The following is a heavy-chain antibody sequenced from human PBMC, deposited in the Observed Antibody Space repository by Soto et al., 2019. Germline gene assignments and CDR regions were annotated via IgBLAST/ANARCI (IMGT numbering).Heavy chain of an antibody. CDR3: ARDTSPRNYDILTGYLGYYYYGMDV. D-gene: IGHD3-9*01. Sequence: SETLSLTCTVSGGSISSYYWIWIRQPPGEGLEWIGYIYYSGSTNYNPSLKSRVTISVDTSKNQFSLKLSSVTAADTAVYYCARDTSPRNYDILTGYLGYYYYGMDVWGQGTTVTVSS. J-gene: IGHJ6*02. CDR2: IYYSGST. CDR1: GGSISSYY. V-gene: IGHV4-59*01.